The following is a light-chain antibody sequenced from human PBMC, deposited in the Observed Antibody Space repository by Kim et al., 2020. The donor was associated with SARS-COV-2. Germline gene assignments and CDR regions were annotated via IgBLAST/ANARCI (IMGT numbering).Light chain of an antibody. J-gene: IGKJ2*01. CDR2: AAS. Sequence: AIRMTQSPSSLSASTGDRVTITCRASQGISSYLAWYQQKPGKAPKLLIYAASTLQSGVPSRFSGSGSGTDFTLTISCLQSEDFATYYCQQYYSYRYTFGQGTKLEI. CDR1: QGISSY. CDR3: QQYYSYRYT. V-gene: IGKV1-8*01.